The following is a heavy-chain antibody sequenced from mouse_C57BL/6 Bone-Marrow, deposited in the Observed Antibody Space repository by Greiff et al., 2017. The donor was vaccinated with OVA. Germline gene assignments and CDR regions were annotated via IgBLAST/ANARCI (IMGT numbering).Heavy chain of an antibody. CDR2: IDPSDSYT. J-gene: IGHJ1*03. CDR1: GYTFTSYW. CDR3: ARRGTGTEWYIDV. D-gene: IGHD4-1*01. V-gene: IGHV1-69*01. Sequence: QVQLQQPGAELVMPGASVKLSCKASGYTFTSYWMHWVKQRPGQGLEWIGEIDPSDSYTNYTHKFKGKATLTADTSSSTAYMQLSSLTSEDSAVYYCARRGTGTEWYIDVWGTGTTVTVSS.